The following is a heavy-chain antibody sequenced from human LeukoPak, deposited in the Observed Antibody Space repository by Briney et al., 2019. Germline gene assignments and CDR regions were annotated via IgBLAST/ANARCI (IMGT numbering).Heavy chain of an antibody. CDR2: INHSGSS. CDR3: ARGEYSSSSFDY. V-gene: IGHV4-34*01. Sequence: SETLSLTCAVYGGSLSGYYWSWIRQPPGKGLEWIGEINHSGSSNYNPSLKSRVTISVDTSRNQFSLKLSSVTAADTAVYYCARGEYSSSSFDYWGQGTLVTVSS. J-gene: IGHJ4*02. CDR1: GGSLSGYY. D-gene: IGHD6-6*01.